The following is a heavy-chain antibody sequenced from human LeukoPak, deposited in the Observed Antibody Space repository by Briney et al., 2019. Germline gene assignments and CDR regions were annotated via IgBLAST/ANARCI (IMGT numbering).Heavy chain of an antibody. V-gene: IGHV4-39*01. CDR1: GGSISSSISY. D-gene: IGHD1-20*01. J-gene: IGHJ4*02. CDR3: ATQVYGCNWSRYFNY. CDR2: IYYSGST. Sequence: ETLSLTCTVSGGSISSSISYWAWLRQPPGKGLEWIASIYYSGSTYHNPSLKTRVTISVDTSKNQFSLRLSSVTAAVTAVYYCATQVYGCNWSRYFNYWGQGTLVTVSS.